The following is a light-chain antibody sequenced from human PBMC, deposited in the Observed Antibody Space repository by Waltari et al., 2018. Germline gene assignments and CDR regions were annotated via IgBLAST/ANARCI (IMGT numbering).Light chain of an antibody. J-gene: IGLJ2*01. CDR3: QSYDSSLSGFVV. CDR2: GNN. Sequence: QSVLTQPPSVSGAPGQRVTISCTGNSSNIGAGFAVHWYQQIPGAVPKLLIFGNNNRPSGGPDRFSGSKSGTSASLAITGLQAEDEAHYYCQSYDSSLSGFVVYGGGTKMIVL. CDR1: SSNIGAGFA. V-gene: IGLV1-40*01.